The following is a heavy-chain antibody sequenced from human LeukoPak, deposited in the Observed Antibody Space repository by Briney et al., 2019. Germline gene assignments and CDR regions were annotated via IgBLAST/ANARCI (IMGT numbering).Heavy chain of an antibody. D-gene: IGHD2-15*01. J-gene: IGHJ5*02. CDR3: ARHAELLYSWFDP. CDR2: IYYSGST. CDR1: GGSISSYY. Sequence: PPETLSLTCTVSGGSISSYYWSWIRQPPGKGLEWIGYIYYSGSTNYNPSLKSRVTISLDTSENQFSLKLSSVTAADTAVYYCARHAELLYSWFDPWGQGTLVTVSS. V-gene: IGHV4-59*08.